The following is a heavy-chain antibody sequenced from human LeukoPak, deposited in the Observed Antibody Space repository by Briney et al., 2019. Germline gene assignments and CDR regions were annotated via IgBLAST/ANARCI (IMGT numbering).Heavy chain of an antibody. CDR1: GFSIIDHH. CDR3: AKGIYSSGWSYFDY. J-gene: IGHJ4*01. D-gene: IGHD6-19*01. V-gene: IGHV3-23*01. Sequence: GGSLRLSCAGAGFSIIDHHMDWVRQAPGKGLEWVSTLSGSGITTYYADSVKGRFTISRDNSKNTLYLQMNSLRAEDTAVYYCAKGIYSSGWSYFDYWGHGTLVTVSS. CDR2: LSGSGITT.